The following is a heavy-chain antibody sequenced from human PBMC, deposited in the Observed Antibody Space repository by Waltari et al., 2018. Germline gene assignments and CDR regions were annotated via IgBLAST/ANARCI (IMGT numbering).Heavy chain of an antibody. CDR1: GYTFTDYY. D-gene: IGHD2-21*01. J-gene: IGHJ2*01. Sequence: VQLVQSGAEVKKPGATVKISCKASGYTFTDYYMHWVQQAPGKGLEWMGGIIPIFGTANYAQKFQDRVTLIADDSSSTVYMELSSLKSDDTAVYYCARDRHFSDGGAYYESGLWGRGTLVTVSS. CDR3: ARDRHFSDGGAYYESGL. V-gene: IGHV1-69*13. CDR2: IIPIFGTA.